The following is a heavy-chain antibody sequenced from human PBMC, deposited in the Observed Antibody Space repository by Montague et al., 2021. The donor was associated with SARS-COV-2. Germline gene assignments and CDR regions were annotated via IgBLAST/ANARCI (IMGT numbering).Heavy chain of an antibody. Sequence: SETLSLTCAVHGTSFSGYYWNWIRQPPGKGLEWIGEINHGGSTKYSPSLKSRLTISADTSKNHFSLKLTSVAAADTAVYYCARLGDGVVPSPILGVGPYYSYYYMDVWGKGTTVTVSS. CDR1: GTSFSGYY. CDR3: ARLGDGVVPSPILGVGPYYSYYYMDV. D-gene: IGHD3-10*01. CDR2: INHGGST. J-gene: IGHJ6*03. V-gene: IGHV4-34*01.